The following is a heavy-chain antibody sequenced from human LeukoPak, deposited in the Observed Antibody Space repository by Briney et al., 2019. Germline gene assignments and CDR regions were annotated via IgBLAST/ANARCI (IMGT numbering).Heavy chain of an antibody. D-gene: IGHD1-26*01. Sequence: PSETLSLTCSVSGASISGGTYYWGWIRQPPGKGLEWMGSIYYTGSTYDNPSLKSRVTISVATSKNQFSLKLSSVTAADTAVYYCARRGGSGRAFDYWGQGTLVTVSS. CDR2: IYYTGST. V-gene: IGHV4-39*01. J-gene: IGHJ4*02. CDR3: ARRGGSGRAFDY. CDR1: GASISGGTYY.